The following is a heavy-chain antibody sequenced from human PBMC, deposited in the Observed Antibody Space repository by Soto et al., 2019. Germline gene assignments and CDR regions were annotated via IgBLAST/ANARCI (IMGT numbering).Heavy chain of an antibody. D-gene: IGHD6-13*01. CDR3: AHKPSYITNWYIRDDWFDP. CDR2: IYGDDDK. J-gene: IGHJ5*02. V-gene: IGHV2-5*02. CDR1: GFSLTTSGVG. Sequence: QITLNESGPALVKPTQTLTLTCTFSGFSLTTSGVGVHWLRQPPGKALEWLAVIYGDDDKRYNPSLETRLTTTKDTSKHQVVLTMTNMDPLDTATYYCAHKPSYITNWYIRDDWFDPWGQGTLVTVSS.